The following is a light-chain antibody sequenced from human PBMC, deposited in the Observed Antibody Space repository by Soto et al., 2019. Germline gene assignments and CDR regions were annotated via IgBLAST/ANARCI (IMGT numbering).Light chain of an antibody. CDR1: SSDVGSHNY. CDR2: EVN. J-gene: IGLJ1*01. CDR3: SSYSSTSTPYV. Sequence: QSALTQPASVSGSPGQSITISCTGTSSDVGSHNYVSWYQQHPGKAPKLIIFEVNSRPSGVSNRFSGSKSGSAASLTISGLQAEDEADYHCSSYSSTSTPYVFGGGTKVTVL. V-gene: IGLV2-14*01.